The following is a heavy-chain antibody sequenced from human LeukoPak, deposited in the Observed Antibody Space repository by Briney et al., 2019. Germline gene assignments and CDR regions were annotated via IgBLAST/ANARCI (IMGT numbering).Heavy chain of an antibody. CDR2: MNTNSGNT. Sequence: ASVTVSFKASGYTSTSYDINWVRQAPGQGHEWMGWMNTNSGNTGYEQKFQGRGTMTRNTSISTAYMELSSLRSEDTAVYYCARGGPTYYYDSSGYYLPVDWGQGTLVTVSS. V-gene: IGHV1-8*01. J-gene: IGHJ4*02. D-gene: IGHD3-22*01. CDR3: ARGGPTYYYDSSGYYLPVD. CDR1: GYTSTSYD.